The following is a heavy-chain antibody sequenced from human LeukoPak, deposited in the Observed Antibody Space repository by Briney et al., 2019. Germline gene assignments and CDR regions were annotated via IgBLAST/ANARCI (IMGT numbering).Heavy chain of an antibody. J-gene: IGHJ4*02. CDR1: GYTFTSYY. Sequence: ASVKVSCKASGYTFTSYYMHWVRQAPGQGLEWMGIINPSGGSTSYAQKFQGRVTMTRDMSTSTVYMELSSLRSEGTAVYYCAREGGGIVVVVAAKGTFDYWGQGTLVTVSS. V-gene: IGHV1-46*01. D-gene: IGHD2-15*01. CDR2: INPSGGST. CDR3: AREGGGIVVVVAAKGTFDY.